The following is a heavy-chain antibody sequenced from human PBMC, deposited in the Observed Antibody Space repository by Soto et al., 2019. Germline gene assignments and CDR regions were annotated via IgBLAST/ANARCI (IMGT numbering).Heavy chain of an antibody. CDR2: IYPYDSDT. Sequence: PGESLKISCKTSGYSFTSYWIGWVRQMPGKGMEWMENIYPYDSDTRYTPSFQGQVTISADTSITTAYLQWSGLRASDTAMYFCARHLVGSTRGNFDYWGQGTLVTVSS. CDR3: ARHLVGSTRGNFDY. J-gene: IGHJ4*01. D-gene: IGHD2-2*01. V-gene: IGHV5-51*01. CDR1: GYSFTSYW.